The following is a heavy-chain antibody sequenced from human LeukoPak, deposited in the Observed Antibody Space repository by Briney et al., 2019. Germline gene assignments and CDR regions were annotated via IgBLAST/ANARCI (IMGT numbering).Heavy chain of an antibody. V-gene: IGHV3-30-3*01. CDR2: ISYDGSNK. Sequence: PGGSLRLSCAASGFTFSSYAMHWVRQALGKGLEWVAVISYDGSNKYYADSVKGRFTISRDNSKNTLYLQMNSLRTEDTAVYYCAREVSGWYYFDYWGQGTLVTVSS. CDR3: AREVSGWYYFDY. J-gene: IGHJ4*02. D-gene: IGHD6-19*01. CDR1: GFTFSSYA.